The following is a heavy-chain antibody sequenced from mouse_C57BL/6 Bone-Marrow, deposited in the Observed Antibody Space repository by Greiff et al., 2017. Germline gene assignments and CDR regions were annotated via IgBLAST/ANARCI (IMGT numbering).Heavy chain of an antibody. CDR3: ARERVGYYYGSSPYWYFDV. V-gene: IGHV1-4*01. CDR1: GYTFTSYT. CDR2: INPSSGYT. D-gene: IGHD1-1*01. J-gene: IGHJ1*03. Sequence: QVQLQQSGAELARPGASVKMSCKASGYTFTSYTMHWVKQRPGQGLEWIGYINPSSGYTKYNQKFKDKATLTADKSSSTAYMQLSSLRSEDSAVYYCARERVGYYYGSSPYWYFDVWGTGTTVTVSS.